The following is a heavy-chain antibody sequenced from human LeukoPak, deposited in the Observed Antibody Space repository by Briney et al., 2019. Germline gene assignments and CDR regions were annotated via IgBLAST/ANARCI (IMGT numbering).Heavy chain of an antibody. Sequence: GGSLRLSCAASGFTFSSFAMTRVRQAPGKGLKWVSSIGSSGGTTYYADSVKGRFTISRDNSKNTLYLQMNSLRAEDTAVYFCASLAAAAGTGNWGQGILVTVSS. V-gene: IGHV3-23*01. CDR3: ASLAAAAGTGN. CDR1: GFTFSSFA. D-gene: IGHD6-13*01. CDR2: IGSSGGTT. J-gene: IGHJ4*02.